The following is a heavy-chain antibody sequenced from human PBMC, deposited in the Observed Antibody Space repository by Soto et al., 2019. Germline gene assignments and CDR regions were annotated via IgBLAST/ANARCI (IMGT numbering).Heavy chain of an antibody. J-gene: IGHJ6*02. Sequence: QVQLVQSGAEVKKPGSSVKVSCKASGGTFTSYTITWVRQAPGQWLEWMGGIIPIFATTNYAQKFQGRVTITADKSTSTAYMELSSLRSEDTAVYYCARLRKQLVRYYGMDVWGQGTTVTVSS. D-gene: IGHD6-6*01. CDR2: IIPIFATT. CDR3: ARLRKQLVRYYGMDV. CDR1: GGTFTSYT. V-gene: IGHV1-69*06.